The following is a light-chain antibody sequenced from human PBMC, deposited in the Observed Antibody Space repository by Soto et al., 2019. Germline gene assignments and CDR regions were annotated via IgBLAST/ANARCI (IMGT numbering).Light chain of an antibody. V-gene: IGKV1-13*02. J-gene: IGKJ4*01. CDR2: DAS. Sequence: IQLTQSPSSLSASVGDRVTITCRASQGISSALAWYQQKSGRPPKLLIYDASSLESGVPSRFSGSGSGTDFTLTISSLQPEDFATYYCQQFNSYSLTFGGGTKVDIK. CDR3: QQFNSYSLT. CDR1: QGISSA.